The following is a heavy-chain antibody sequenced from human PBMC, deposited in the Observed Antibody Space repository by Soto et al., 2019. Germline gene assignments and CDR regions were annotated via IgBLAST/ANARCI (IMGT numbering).Heavy chain of an antibody. V-gene: IGHV3-30*18. CDR1: GFDFTYYA. CDR3: AKDEGVGVTLGLFDY. CDR2: MSSDGSKI. Sequence: QVQLVESGGGAVQPGESLRLSCVASGFDFTYYAMHWVRQAPGKGLESVAVMSSDGSKIHHTDSVKGRFTISRDNSKNTLNLQLNRLRKEHTAVYFCAKDEGVGVTLGLFDYWGQGTLVSVSS. D-gene: IGHD3-3*01. J-gene: IGHJ4*02.